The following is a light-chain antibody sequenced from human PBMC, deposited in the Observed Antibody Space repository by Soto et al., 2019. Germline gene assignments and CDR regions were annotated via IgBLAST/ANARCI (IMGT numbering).Light chain of an antibody. V-gene: IGLV2-8*01. J-gene: IGLJ2*01. Sequence: QSVLTQPPSASGSPGQSVTISCTGTSSDVGGYDYVSWYQQHPGKVPKLMIYEVNKRPSGVPDRFSGSKSGNTASLTVSGLQTEDEADYYCSSYAVRDSLVFGGGTKVTVL. CDR2: EVN. CDR3: SSYAVRDSLV. CDR1: SSDVGGYDY.